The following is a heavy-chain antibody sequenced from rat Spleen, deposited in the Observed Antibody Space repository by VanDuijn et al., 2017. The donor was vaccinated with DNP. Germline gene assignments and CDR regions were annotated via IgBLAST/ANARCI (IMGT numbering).Heavy chain of an antibody. D-gene: IGHD2-1*01. Sequence: EVQLVESGGGLVQPGKSLKLSCAASGFTFSHYYMAWVRQAPTRGLEWVASISTGGGNTYYRDSVEGRFTISRDNAKSTLYLQMDSMRSEETATDYCARHGEVPTRYAMDAWGQGTSVTVSS. V-gene: IGHV5S11*01. CDR3: ARHGEVPTRYAMDA. CDR2: ISTGGGNT. CDR1: GFTFSHYY. J-gene: IGHJ4*01.